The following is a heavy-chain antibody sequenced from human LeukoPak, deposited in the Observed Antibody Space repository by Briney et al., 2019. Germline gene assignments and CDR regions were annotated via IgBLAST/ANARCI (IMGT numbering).Heavy chain of an antibody. CDR2: INHSGST. J-gene: IGHJ4*02. Sequence: PSETLSLTCAVYGGSFSGYYWSWIRQPPGKGLEWIGEINHSGSTNYNPSLKSRVTISVDTSKNQFSLKLSSVTAADTAVYYCASSSVLRYFDWLPMPFDYWGQGTLVTVSS. CDR1: GGSFSGYY. D-gene: IGHD3-9*01. CDR3: ASSSVLRYFDWLPMPFDY. V-gene: IGHV4-34*01.